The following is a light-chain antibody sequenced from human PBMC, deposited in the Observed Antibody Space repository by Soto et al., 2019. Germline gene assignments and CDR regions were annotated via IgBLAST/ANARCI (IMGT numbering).Light chain of an antibody. J-gene: IGKJ4*01. CDR3: QQYCSSPLT. CDR1: QSVSSSY. Sequence: EIVLTQSPGTLSLSPGERATLSCRASQSVSSSYLAWYQQKPGQAPRLLIYGASSRATGIPDRFSGSGSGTDFTVTISRLEPEEFAVYYCQQYCSSPLTFGGGTKVEIK. V-gene: IGKV3-20*01. CDR2: GAS.